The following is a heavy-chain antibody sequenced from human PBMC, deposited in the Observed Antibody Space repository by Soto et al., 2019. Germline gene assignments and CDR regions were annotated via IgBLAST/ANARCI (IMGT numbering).Heavy chain of an antibody. CDR2: IKPNSGGT. J-gene: IGHJ4*02. D-gene: IGHD1-1*01. V-gene: IGHV1-2*02. CDR3: AREPATAKPEGVDF. CDR1: GYTFRDYY. Sequence: GFSVKVSCKACGYTFRDYYIPWVRQAPGQGLEWMGWIKPNSGGTKYAPKFQGGVTMTRDTSITTAYMELSRLRSGDTAVYYCAREPATAKPEGVDFWGQGTLVTVSS.